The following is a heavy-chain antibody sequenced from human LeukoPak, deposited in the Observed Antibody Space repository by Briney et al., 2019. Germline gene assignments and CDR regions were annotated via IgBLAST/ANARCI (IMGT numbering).Heavy chain of an antibody. V-gene: IGHV1-8*01. CDR2: MNPNSGNT. CDR1: GYTFTSYD. J-gene: IGHJ5*02. D-gene: IGHD2-2*01. CDR3: ARGVIVVVPAAGFDP. Sequence: ASVTVSCKASGYTFTSYDINWVRQAAGQGLDWMGWMNPNSGNTGYAQKFQGRVTMTRNTSISTAYMELSSLRSEDTAVYYCARGVIVVVPAAGFDPWGQGTLVTVSS.